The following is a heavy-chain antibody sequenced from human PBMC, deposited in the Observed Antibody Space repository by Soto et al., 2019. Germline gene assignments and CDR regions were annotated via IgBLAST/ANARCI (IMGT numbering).Heavy chain of an antibody. Sequence: QVQLVQSGAEVKNPGASVKVSCKASGYTFTRYGIGWARQAPGQGLEWMGWINTYNGNTNYAQNVQGRDTLPTDTSTSTAYMELRSLRSNDTAIYYCAMVDVYVTPSPQDVWGQGTTVIVSS. CDR3: AMVDVYVTPSPQDV. CDR2: INTYNGNT. V-gene: IGHV1-18*01. CDR1: GYTFTRYG. J-gene: IGHJ6*02. D-gene: IGHD3-16*01.